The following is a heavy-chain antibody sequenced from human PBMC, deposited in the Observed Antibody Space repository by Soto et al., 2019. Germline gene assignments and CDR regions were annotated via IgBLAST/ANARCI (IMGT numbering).Heavy chain of an antibody. D-gene: IGHD2-2*01. V-gene: IGHV3-11*05. CDR1: GFTFSDYY. CDR3: ARGWYQLLLGGNNWFDP. J-gene: IGHJ5*02. Sequence: GGSLRLSCAASGFTFSDYYMSWIRQAPGKGLEWVSYISSSSSYTNYADSVKGRFTISRDNAKNSLYLQMNSLRAEDTAVYYCARGWYQLLLGGNNWFDPWGQGTLVTVSS. CDR2: ISSSSSYT.